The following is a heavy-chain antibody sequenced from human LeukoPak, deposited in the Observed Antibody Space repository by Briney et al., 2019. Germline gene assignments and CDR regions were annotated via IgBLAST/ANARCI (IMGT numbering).Heavy chain of an antibody. CDR3: AIAGNAFDI. J-gene: IGHJ3*02. V-gene: IGHV3-30-3*01. CDR1: GFTFSSYA. CDR2: ISYDGSNK. Sequence: PGRSLRLSCAASGFTFSSYAMHWVRQAPGKGLEWVAVISYDGSNKYYADSVKGRFTISRDNSKNTLYLQMNSLRAEDTAVYYCAIAGNAFDIWGQGTMVTVSS.